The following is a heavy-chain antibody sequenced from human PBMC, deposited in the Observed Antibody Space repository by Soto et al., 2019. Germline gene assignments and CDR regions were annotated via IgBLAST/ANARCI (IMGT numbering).Heavy chain of an antibody. CDR2: IIPIFGTA. J-gene: IGHJ4*02. V-gene: IGHV1-69*13. Sequence: GASVKDPCKASGGTFSSYAISWVRQAPGQGLEWMEGIIPIFGTANYAQKFQGRVTITADESTSTAYMELSSLRSEDTAVYYCASSKSMIVVVTFDYWGQGTLVTVSS. CDR1: GGTFSSYA. CDR3: ASSKSMIVVVTFDY. D-gene: IGHD3-22*01.